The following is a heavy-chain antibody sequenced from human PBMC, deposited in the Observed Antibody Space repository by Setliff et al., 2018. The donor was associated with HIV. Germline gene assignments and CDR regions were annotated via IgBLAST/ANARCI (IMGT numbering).Heavy chain of an antibody. CDR1: GGSISSGGYY. CDR2: IYHSGST. CDR3: ARSGDYYESSGYYRY. Sequence: SETLSLTCTVSGGSISSGGYYWSWIRQHPGKGLEWIGYIYHSGSTFYNPFLQSRAAISVDGSKYHLSLKLFSVTAADTAVYYCARSGDYYESSGYYRYWGQGALVTVSS. D-gene: IGHD3-22*01. V-gene: IGHV4-31*03. J-gene: IGHJ4*02.